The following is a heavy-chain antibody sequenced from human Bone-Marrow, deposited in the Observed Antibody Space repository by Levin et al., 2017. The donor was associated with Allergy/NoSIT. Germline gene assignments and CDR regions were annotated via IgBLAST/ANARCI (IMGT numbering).Heavy chain of an antibody. Sequence: SGPTLVKPTQTLTLTCAFSGFSLNANVVAVGWVRQPPGKALEWLALIYWNDDKRYNPFLKSRLTITKDTSKNEVVLTLTNVDPLDAATYYCARKPSRFGDVRLSLTWFDSWGQGTHVNVSS. J-gene: IGHJ5*01. D-gene: IGHD3-10*02. CDR3: ARKPSRFGDVRLSLTWFDS. CDR1: GFSLNANVVA. V-gene: IGHV2-5*01. CDR2: IYWNDDK.